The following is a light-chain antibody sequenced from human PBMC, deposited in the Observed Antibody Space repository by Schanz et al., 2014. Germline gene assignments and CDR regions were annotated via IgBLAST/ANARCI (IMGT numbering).Light chain of an antibody. CDR1: QSISRY. V-gene: IGKV3-11*01. Sequence: EIVLTQSPATLSLSPGERATLSCRASQSISRYLAWYQQKPGQAPRLLIYDASNRATGIPDRFSGSGSGTDFTLTISRLEPEDFAVYYCQQYGMTFGQGTKVEVK. CDR3: QQYGMT. J-gene: IGKJ1*01. CDR2: DAS.